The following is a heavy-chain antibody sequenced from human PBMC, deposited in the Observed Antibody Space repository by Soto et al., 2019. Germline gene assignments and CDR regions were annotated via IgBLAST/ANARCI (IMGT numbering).Heavy chain of an antibody. J-gene: IGHJ4*02. CDR1: GFSLRTSGVG. D-gene: IGHD6-13*01. Sequence: SXPTPVNPTQTLTLTFTFSGFSLRTSGVGVGWIRQPPGKALEWLALLHWDDDKRYSPSLKSMLTITKDTSKSQVVLTMTNMDPVDTATYYCAHCIAAAEFDYWSQGNLVTVSS. CDR2: LHWDDDK. V-gene: IGHV2-5*02. CDR3: AHCIAAAEFDY.